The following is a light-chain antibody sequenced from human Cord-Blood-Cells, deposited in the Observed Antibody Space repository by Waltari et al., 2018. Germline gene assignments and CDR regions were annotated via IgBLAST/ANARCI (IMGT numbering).Light chain of an antibody. V-gene: IGLV2-14*03. Sequence: QSALTQPASVSGSPGQSITISCTGTSSAVGGYNYVSWYQQHPGKAPKLMIYDVSNRPSGVSNRFSGSKSGNTASLTISGLQAEDEADYYCSSYTSSSTLVFGTGTKFTVL. J-gene: IGLJ1*01. CDR2: DVS. CDR3: SSYTSSSTLV. CDR1: SSAVGGYNY.